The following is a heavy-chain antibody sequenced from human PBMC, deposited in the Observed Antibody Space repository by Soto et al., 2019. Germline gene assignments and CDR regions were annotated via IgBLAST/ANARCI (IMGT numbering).Heavy chain of an antibody. CDR1: NGSIIHYY. V-gene: IGHV4-59*01. CDR2: IYYSGST. Sequence: SETLSLTCTVSNGSIIHYYWSWIRQPPGKGPEWIGYIYYSGSTNYNPSLKSRVTMSVDMSRNQLSLKLNSVTAADTAVYYCASRLTLATPTGDGFDIWGQGTMVTVSS. J-gene: IGHJ3*02. D-gene: IGHD3-9*01. CDR3: ASRLTLATPTGDGFDI.